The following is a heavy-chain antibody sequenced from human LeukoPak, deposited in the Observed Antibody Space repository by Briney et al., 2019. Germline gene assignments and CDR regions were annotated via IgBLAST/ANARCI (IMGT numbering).Heavy chain of an antibody. J-gene: IGHJ4*02. CDR2: ISAYNGNT. D-gene: IGHD3-16*02. CDR3: ARDPNYVWGSYRLFDY. Sequence: ASVKVSCKASGYTFTSYGISWVRQTPGQGLEWMGWISAYNGNTNYAQKLQGRVTMTTDTSTSTAYMELRSLRSDDTAVYYCARDPNYVWGSYRLFDYWGQGTLVTVSS. V-gene: IGHV1-18*01. CDR1: GYTFTSYG.